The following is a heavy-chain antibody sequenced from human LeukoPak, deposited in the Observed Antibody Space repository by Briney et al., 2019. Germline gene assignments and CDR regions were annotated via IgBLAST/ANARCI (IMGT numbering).Heavy chain of an antibody. D-gene: IGHD6-13*01. V-gene: IGHV1-69*05. CDR3: ARDAIAAVYDAFDI. J-gene: IGHJ3*02. Sequence: ASVKVSCKASGGTFSSYAISWVRQAPGQGLEWMGRIIPIFGTANYAQKFQGRVTITTDESTSTAYMELSSLRSEDTAVYCCARDAIAAVYDAFDIWGQGTMVTVSS. CDR1: GGTFSSYA. CDR2: IIPIFGTA.